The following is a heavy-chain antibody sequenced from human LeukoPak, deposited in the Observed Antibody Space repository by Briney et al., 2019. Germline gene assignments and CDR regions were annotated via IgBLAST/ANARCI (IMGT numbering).Heavy chain of an antibody. CDR2: IYYSGST. CDR1: GGSISGSSYY. CDR3: ARGGHSSGYYSYYYYYYGMDV. V-gene: IGHV4-39*01. J-gene: IGHJ6*02. D-gene: IGHD3-22*01. Sequence: SETLSLTCTVSGGSISGSSYYWGWIRQPPGKGLEWIGSIYYSGSTYYNPSLKSRVTISVDTSKNQLSLKLSSVTAADTAVYYCARGGHSSGYYSYYYYYYGMDVWGQGTTVTVSS.